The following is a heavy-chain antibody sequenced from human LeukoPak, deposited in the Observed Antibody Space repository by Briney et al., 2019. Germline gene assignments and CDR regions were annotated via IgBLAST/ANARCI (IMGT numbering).Heavy chain of an antibody. CDR2: INWNGGST. D-gene: IGHD5-18*01. CDR1: GFTFDDYG. CDR3: ARDLSSRQLWSFDY. J-gene: IGHJ4*02. V-gene: IGHV3-20*04. Sequence: PGGSLRLSCAASGFTFDDYGMSWVRQAPGKGLEWVSGINWNGGSTGYADSVKGRFTISRDNAKNSLYLQMNSLRAEDTAVYYCARDLSSRQLWSFDYWGQGTLVTVSS.